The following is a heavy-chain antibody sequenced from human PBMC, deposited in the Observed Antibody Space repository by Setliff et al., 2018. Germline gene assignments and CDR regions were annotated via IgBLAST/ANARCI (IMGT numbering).Heavy chain of an antibody. CDR1: GGSFSGYY. Sequence: LSLTCAVYGGSFSGYYWSWIRQPPGKGLEWIGEINHSGSTNYNPSLKSRVTISVDTSKNQFSLKLSSVTAADTAVYYCARGSNSIFYWFDPWGQGTLVTVSS. D-gene: IGHD4-4*01. CDR3: ARGSNSIFYWFDP. CDR2: INHSGST. J-gene: IGHJ5*02. V-gene: IGHV4-34*01.